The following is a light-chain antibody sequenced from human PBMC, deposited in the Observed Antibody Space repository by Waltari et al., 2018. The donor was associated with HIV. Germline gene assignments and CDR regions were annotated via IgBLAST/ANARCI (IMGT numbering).Light chain of an antibody. J-gene: IGLJ1*01. CDR2: RNN. CDR3: AVWDDSLSEYV. Sequence: QSVLTQPPSASGTPGQRVTISCSGSSSNIGSNYVYWYQQLPGTAPKLLIYRNNQRPSGVPDRFSASKSGTSASLAISGLQSEDEAEYYCAVWDDSLSEYVFGPGTRVTVL. V-gene: IGLV1-47*01. CDR1: SSNIGSNY.